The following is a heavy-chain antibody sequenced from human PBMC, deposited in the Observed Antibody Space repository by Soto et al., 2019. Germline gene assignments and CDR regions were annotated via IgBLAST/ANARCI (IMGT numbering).Heavy chain of an antibody. V-gene: IGHV5-10-1*01. D-gene: IGHD3-10*01. CDR1: GYSFTSYW. CDR3: ARHTRRWLAYYYGMDV. Sequence: GESLKISCKGSGYSFTSYWISWVRQMPGKGLEWMGRIDPSDSYTNYSPSFQGHVTISADKSISTAYLQWSSLKASDTAMYYCARHTRRWLAYYYGMDVWGQGTTVTVSS. J-gene: IGHJ6*02. CDR2: IDPSDSYT.